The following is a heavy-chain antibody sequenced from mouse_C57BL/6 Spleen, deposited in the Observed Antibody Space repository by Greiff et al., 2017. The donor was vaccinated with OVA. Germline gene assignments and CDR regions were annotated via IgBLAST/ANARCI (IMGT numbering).Heavy chain of an antibody. J-gene: IGHJ2*01. CDR1: GCTFTSYW. CDR3: ARPAAQADF. D-gene: IGHD3-2*02. Sequence: QVQLQQPGAELVKPGASVKLSCKASGCTFTSYWMQWVKQRPGQGLEWIGEIDPSDSYTNYNQKFKGKATLTVDTSSSTAYMQLSSLTSEDSAVYYCARPAAQADFWGQGTTLTVSS. CDR2: IDPSDSYT. V-gene: IGHV1-50*01.